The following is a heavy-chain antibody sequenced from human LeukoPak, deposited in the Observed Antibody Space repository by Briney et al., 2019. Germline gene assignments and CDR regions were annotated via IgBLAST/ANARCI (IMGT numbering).Heavy chain of an antibody. V-gene: IGHV3-7*03. J-gene: IGHJ4*02. CDR3: ATSSAAAGTD. CDR1: GFTFSNLW. D-gene: IGHD6-13*01. CDR2: IKQDGSEK. Sequence: GGSLRLSCAASGFTFSNLWMSWVRQAPGKGLKWVANIKQDGSEKYYVDSVKGRFTISRDNAQNSLYLQMNSLRAEDTAIYYCATSSAAAGTDWGQGTLVTVSS.